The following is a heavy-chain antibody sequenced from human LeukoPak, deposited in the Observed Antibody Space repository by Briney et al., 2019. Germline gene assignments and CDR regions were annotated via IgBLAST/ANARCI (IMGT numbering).Heavy chain of an antibody. J-gene: IGHJ6*02. CDR2: ISGSGGST. CDR3: AEDAKPLTDYYGMDV. Sequence: GGSLRLSCAASGFTFSSYAMSWVRQAPGKGLEWVSAISGSGGSTYCADSVKGRFTISRDNSKNTLYLQMNSLRAEDTAVYYCAEDAKPLTDYYGMDVWGQGTTVTVSS. V-gene: IGHV3-23*01. CDR1: GFTFSSYA. D-gene: IGHD3-9*01.